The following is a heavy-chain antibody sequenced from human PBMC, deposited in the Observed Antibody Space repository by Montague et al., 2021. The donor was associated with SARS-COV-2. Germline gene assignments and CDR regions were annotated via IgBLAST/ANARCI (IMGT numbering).Heavy chain of an antibody. Sequence: SETLSLTCTISGGSMRRYYWTWIRQLPGKELEWIGSIYDSGGARYNPSLKSRVSISVDASKNQFSLKLSSVTAADTAVYYCARVRGEQYQLVFSTHYYYYMDVWGKGTTVTVSS. V-gene: IGHV4-59*01. CDR1: GGSMRRYY. CDR2: IYDSGGA. D-gene: IGHD2-2*01. J-gene: IGHJ6*03. CDR3: ARVRGEQYQLVFSTHYYYYMDV.